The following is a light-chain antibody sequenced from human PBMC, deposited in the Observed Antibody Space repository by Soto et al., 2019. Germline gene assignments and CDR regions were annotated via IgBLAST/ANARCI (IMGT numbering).Light chain of an antibody. CDR3: NSYAGSNNWV. CDR2: EVS. Sequence: QSALTQPPSASGSPGQSVTISCTGTSSDVGGYNYVSWYQQHPGKAPKLMIYEVSKRPSGVPDRFSCSKSGNTASLTVSGLQAEDEADYYCNSYAGSNNWVFGGGTQLTVL. V-gene: IGLV2-8*01. J-gene: IGLJ3*02. CDR1: SSDVGGYNY.